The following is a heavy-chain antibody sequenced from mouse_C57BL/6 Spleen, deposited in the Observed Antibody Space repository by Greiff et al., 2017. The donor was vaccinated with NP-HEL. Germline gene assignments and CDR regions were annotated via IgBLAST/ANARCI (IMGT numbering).Heavy chain of an antibody. CDR3: ARAYGNWYFDV. J-gene: IGHJ1*03. D-gene: IGHD2-1*01. CDR2: ISYDGSN. V-gene: IGHV3-6*01. CDR1: GYSITSGYY. Sequence: DVKLQESGPGLVKPSQSLSLTCSVTGYSITSGYYWNWIRQFPGNKLEWMGYISYDGSNNYNPSLKNRISITRDTSKNQFFLKLNSVTTEDTATYYCARAYGNWYFDVWGTGTTVTVSS.